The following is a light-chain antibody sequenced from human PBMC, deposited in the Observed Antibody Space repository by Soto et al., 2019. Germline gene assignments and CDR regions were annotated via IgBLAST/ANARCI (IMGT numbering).Light chain of an antibody. V-gene: IGKV1-39*01. CDR2: GAS. J-gene: IGKJ4*01. CDR1: QRISGAY. Sequence: DILLTQSPSSLSGFVGDTVTITCRASQRISGAYVNWFQQQPGKAPKLIIYGASRLQPGVPSRFGGAGSGTEFALTISRLQPEDLGTYFCQQSDTTPLTFGGGTRV. CDR3: QQSDTTPLT.